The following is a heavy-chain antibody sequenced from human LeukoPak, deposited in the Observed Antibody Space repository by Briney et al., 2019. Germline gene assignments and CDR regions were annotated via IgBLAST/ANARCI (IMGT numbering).Heavy chain of an antibody. CDR1: GFTFSSYA. CDR3: ARDPGSSGWGEIDY. D-gene: IGHD6-19*01. J-gene: IGHJ4*02. V-gene: IGHV3-23*01. Sequence: PGGSLRLSCAASGFTFSSYAMSWVRQAPGKGLEWVSAISGSGDSTYYADSVKGRFTISRDNAKNSLYLQMNSLRAEDTAVYYCARDPGSSGWGEIDYWGQGTLVTVSS. CDR2: ISGSGDST.